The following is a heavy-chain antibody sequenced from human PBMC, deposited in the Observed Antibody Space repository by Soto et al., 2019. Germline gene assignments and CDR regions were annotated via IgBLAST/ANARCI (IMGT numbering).Heavy chain of an antibody. Sequence: ASVKVSCAASGFTFSGSAMHWVRQASGKGLEWVGRIRSKANSYATAYAASVKGRFTISRDDSKNTAYLQMNSLKTEDTAVYYCTTLGYCSGGSCYSHGMDVWGQGTTVTVSS. CDR1: GFTFSGSA. J-gene: IGHJ6*02. V-gene: IGHV3-73*01. D-gene: IGHD2-15*01. CDR3: TTLGYCSGGSCYSHGMDV. CDR2: IRSKANSYAT.